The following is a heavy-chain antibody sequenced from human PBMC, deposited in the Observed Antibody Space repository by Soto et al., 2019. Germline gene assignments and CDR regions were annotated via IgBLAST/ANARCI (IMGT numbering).Heavy chain of an antibody. J-gene: IGHJ5*02. CDR2: IYPGDSDT. CDR1: GYSFTSYW. Sequence: GESLKISCKGSGYSFTSYWIGWVRQMPGKGLEWMGIIYPGDSDTRYSPSFQGQVTISAEKSISTAYLQWSSLKASATAMYYCVSVEIDSGGPAGLSWGQGTLVTVSS. D-gene: IGHD3-10*01. CDR3: VSVEIDSGGPAGLS. V-gene: IGHV5-51*01.